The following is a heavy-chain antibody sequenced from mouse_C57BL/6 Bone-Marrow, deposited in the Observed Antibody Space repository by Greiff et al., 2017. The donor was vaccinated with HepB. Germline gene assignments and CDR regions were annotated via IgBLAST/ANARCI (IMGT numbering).Heavy chain of an antibody. J-gene: IGHJ1*03. CDR2: INPNYGTT. CDR3: ARSMGDYDGYFDV. Sequence: VHVKQSGPELVKPGASVKISCKASGYSFTDYNMNWVKQRNGKSLEWIGVINPNYGTTSYNQKFKGNATLTVDQSSSTAYMQLNSLTSEDSAVYYCARSMGDYDGYFDVGGTGTTVTVSS. V-gene: IGHV1-39*01. D-gene: IGHD2-4*01. CDR1: GYSFTDYN.